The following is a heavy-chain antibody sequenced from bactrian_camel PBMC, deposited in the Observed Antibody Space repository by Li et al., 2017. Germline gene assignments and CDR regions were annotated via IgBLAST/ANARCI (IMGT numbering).Heavy chain of an antibody. Sequence: QVQLVESGGGSVQTGGSLRLSCTASGYQWSDNSMGWFRQAPGKEREGVAAIETDGSASYADSVKGRFTISQDDAQKILYLQMNDLKVEDTAMYYCAEKSFAWGRSCHLYAGTPKHWGQGTQVTVS. CDR3: AEKSFAWGRSCHLYAGTPKH. CDR1: GYQWSDNS. D-gene: IGHD6*01. V-gene: IGHV3S53*01. CDR2: IETDGSA. J-gene: IGHJ4*01.